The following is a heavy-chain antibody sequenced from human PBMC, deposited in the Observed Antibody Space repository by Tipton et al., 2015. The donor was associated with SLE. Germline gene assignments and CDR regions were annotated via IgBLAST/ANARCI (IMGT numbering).Heavy chain of an antibody. Sequence: TLSLTCTVSGGSISSGSYSWGWIRQPPGKGLEWIGSIFYSGSTSYNPSLKSRVTISVDTSKNQFSLRLTSVTAADTALYYCATERIGGSPFDYWGQGTLVTVSS. CDR3: ATERIGGSPFDY. CDR2: IFYSGST. CDR1: GGSISSGSYS. D-gene: IGHD3-16*01. V-gene: IGHV4-39*07. J-gene: IGHJ4*02.